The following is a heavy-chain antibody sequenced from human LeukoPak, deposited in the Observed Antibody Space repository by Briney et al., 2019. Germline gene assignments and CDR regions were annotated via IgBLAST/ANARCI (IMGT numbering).Heavy chain of an antibody. V-gene: IGHV4-39*01. Sequence: SETLSLTCTVSGVSISSSSYYWGWIRQPPGKGLEWIGTIYYSGSTYYNPSLKSRLTMSVDTSKNQFSLKLSSVTVADTAIYYCARQTYYYDSSGHLYWYFDLWGRGTLVTVSS. D-gene: IGHD3-22*01. CDR3: ARQTYYYDSSGHLYWYFDL. J-gene: IGHJ2*01. CDR2: IYYSGST. CDR1: GVSISSSSYY.